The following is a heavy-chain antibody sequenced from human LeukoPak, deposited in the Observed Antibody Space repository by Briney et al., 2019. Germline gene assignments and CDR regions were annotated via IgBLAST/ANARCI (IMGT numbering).Heavy chain of an antibody. CDR1: GFNFRAYW. J-gene: IGHJ4*02. CDR3: ARDGSGEWPIGY. V-gene: IGHV3-7*01. CDR2: IKYDGSEK. D-gene: IGHD3-10*01. Sequence: GGSLRLSCTTSGFNFRAYWMGWVRQAPGKGPEWVANIKYDGSEKYYVDSVKGRFTISRDNAKNSLYLQMNSLRAEDTAVYCARDGSGEWPIGYWGRGTLVTVSS.